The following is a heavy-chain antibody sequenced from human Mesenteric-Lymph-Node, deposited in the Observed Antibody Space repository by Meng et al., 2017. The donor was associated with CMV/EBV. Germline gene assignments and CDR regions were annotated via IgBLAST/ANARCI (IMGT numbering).Heavy chain of an antibody. V-gene: IGHV1-18*01. J-gene: IGHJ3*02. CDR1: YG. Sequence: YGINWVRQAPGQGLEWMGWISPYNGKTNYVQKLQGRVTMTTDTSTNTAYMDLRSLRSDDTALYYCARALSPYYYDGSGYPPGDAFDIWGQGTMVTVSS. CDR3: ARALSPYYYDGSGYPPGDAFDI. D-gene: IGHD3-22*01. CDR2: ISPYNGKT.